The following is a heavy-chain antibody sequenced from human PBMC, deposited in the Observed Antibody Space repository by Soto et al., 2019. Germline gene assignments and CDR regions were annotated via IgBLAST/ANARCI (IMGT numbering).Heavy chain of an antibody. CDR1: GYTFTSYY. V-gene: IGHV1-46*01. CDR3: ARAAGAYCSSTSCLGY. J-gene: IGHJ4*02. CDR2: INPSGGST. D-gene: IGHD2-2*01. Sequence: ASVKVSYKASGYTFTSYYMHWVRQAPGQGLEWMGIINPSGGSTSYAQKFQGRVTMTRDTSTSTVYMELSSLRSEDTAVYYCARAAGAYCSSTSCLGYWGQGTLVTVSS.